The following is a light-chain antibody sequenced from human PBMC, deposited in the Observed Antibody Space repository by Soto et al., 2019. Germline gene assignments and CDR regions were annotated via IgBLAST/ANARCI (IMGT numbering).Light chain of an antibody. CDR1: QGISSY. CDR2: AAS. V-gene: IGKV1-8*01. CDR3: QKYYSYPFT. J-gene: IGKJ4*01. Sequence: AIRMTQSPSSFSASTGDRVTITCRARQGISSYLACYQQKPGKAPKLLIYAASTLQSGVPSRFSGSGSGTDFTLTISCLQSEDFATYYCQKYYSYPFTFGGGTKVEIK.